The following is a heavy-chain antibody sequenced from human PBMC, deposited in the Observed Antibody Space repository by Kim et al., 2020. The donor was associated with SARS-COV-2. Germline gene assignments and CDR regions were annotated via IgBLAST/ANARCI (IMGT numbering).Heavy chain of an antibody. D-gene: IGHD4-4*01. J-gene: IGHJ4*02. CDR3: ARGPNYSPFDY. CDR2: IIGSGTTI. CDR1: GFTFSSYE. V-gene: IGHV3-48*03. Sequence: GGSLRLSCVASGFTFSSYEMNWVRQAPGKGLEWVSYIIGSGTTIYYADSVRGRFTISRDNDKNSLYLQMHSLRAEDTAVYYCARGPNYSPFDYWGQGTLV.